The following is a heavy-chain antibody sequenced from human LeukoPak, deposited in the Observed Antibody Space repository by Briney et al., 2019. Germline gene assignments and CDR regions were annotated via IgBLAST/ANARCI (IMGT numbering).Heavy chain of an antibody. CDR1: GYAFTSYG. V-gene: IGHV1-18*01. D-gene: IGHD6-19*01. CDR2: IGAYNGNT. J-gene: IGHJ4*02. CDR3: ARGLDSSGWYVGDY. Sequence: GASVKVSCKASGYAFTSYGISWVRQAPGQGLEWMGWIGAYNGNTNYAQKLQGRVTMTTDTSTSTAYMELRSLRSDDTAVYYCARGLDSSGWYVGDYWGQGTLVTVSS.